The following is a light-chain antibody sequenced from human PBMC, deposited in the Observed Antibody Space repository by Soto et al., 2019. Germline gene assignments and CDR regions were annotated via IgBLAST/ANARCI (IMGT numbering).Light chain of an antibody. V-gene: IGLV2-14*03. CDR1: SSDVGYNF. CDR2: DVS. J-gene: IGLJ1*01. CDR3: TSYTSSITYV. Sequence: QSALTQPASVSGSPGQSITISCTGTSSDVGYNFVSWYQHHPGKAPKLIIYDVSNRPSGVSNRFSGSKSGNTASLTISGLQAEDEADYYCTSYTSSITYVFGTGTKVTVL.